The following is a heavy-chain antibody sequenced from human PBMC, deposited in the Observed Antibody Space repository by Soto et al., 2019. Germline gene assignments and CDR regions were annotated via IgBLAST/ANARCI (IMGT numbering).Heavy chain of an antibody. CDR3: ARDRHYYGSGSPDSNWFDP. D-gene: IGHD3-10*01. CDR1: VCSFSGYV. CDR2: IIPIFGTA. V-gene: IGHV1-69*13. J-gene: IGHJ5*02. Sequence: SSVKVSCKASVCSFSGYVISWVRLAPGQGLEWMGGIIPIFGTANYAQKFQGRVTITADESTSTAYMELSSLRSEDTAVYYCARDRHYYGSGSPDSNWFDPWGQGTLVTVSS.